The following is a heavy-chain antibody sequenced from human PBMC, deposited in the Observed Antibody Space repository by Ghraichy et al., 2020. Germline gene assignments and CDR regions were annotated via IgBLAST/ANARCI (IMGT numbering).Heavy chain of an antibody. CDR2: INPNNGGT. CDR3: AGEIYSDSIKAFDY. J-gene: IGHJ4*02. D-gene: IGHD3-22*01. V-gene: IGHV1-2*02. CDR1: GYTFTDYF. Sequence: ASVKVSCKASGYTFTDYFIHWVRQAPGQGLEWMGGINPNNGGTSYAQKFQGRVTVTRDTSMSTLYMELSRLRSDDTAVYYCAGEIYSDSIKAFDYWGQGILVTVSS.